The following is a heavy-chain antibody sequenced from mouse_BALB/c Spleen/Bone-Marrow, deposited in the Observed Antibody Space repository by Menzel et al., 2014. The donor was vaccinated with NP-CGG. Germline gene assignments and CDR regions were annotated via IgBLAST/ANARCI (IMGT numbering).Heavy chain of an antibody. CDR2: IWTGGST. CDR3: ARGAYYRFFDY. D-gene: IGHD2-14*01. J-gene: IGHJ2*01. CDR1: GFSLTSNG. V-gene: IGHV2-9*02. Sequence: VKLVESGPGLVAPSQSLSITCTVSGFSLTSNGVHRVRQPPGKGLEWLGVIWTGGSTNYNSALMSRLSISKDNSKSQVFLKMNSLQTDDTAMYYCARGAYYRFFDYWGQGTTLTVSS.